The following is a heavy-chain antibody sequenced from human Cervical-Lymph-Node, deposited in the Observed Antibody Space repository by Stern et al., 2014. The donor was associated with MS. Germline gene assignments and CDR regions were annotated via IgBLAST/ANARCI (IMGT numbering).Heavy chain of an antibody. Sequence: QVQLVESGGGVVQPGGSLRLSCVASGFTFTTSGMHWVRQAPGKGLDWVAVISYDGSNQYYGDSVKGRFTISRDNSKNTVYLQMNSLRPEDTAVYYCANAAALSCRSPSCYKAFEYWGQGILVTVSS. CDR2: ISYDGSNQ. CDR3: ANAAALSCRSPSCYKAFEY. J-gene: IGHJ4*02. V-gene: IGHV3-30*18. CDR1: GFTFTTSG. D-gene: IGHD2-2*02.